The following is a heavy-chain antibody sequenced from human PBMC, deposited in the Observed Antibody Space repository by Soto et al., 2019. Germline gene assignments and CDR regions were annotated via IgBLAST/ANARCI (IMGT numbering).Heavy chain of an antibody. CDR1: GFTFDDYA. J-gene: IGHJ3*02. CDR2: ISWNSGSI. Sequence: SLRLSCAASGFTFDDYAMHWVRQAPGKGLEWVSGISWNSGSIGYADSVKGRFTISRDNAKNSLYLQMNSLRAEDTALYYCAKDSPTEVAVAGTGHDAFDIWGQGTMVTVSS. V-gene: IGHV3-9*01. CDR3: AKDSPTEVAVAGTGHDAFDI. D-gene: IGHD6-19*01.